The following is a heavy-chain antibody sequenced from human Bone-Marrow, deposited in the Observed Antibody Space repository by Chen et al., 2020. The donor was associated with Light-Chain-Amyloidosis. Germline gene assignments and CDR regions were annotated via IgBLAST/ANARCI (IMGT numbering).Heavy chain of an antibody. Sequence: EVPLEESGGGLVKPGGSLRLPCAASGITFSLYGMHWVRQAPGKGLEWVSAITGGGTSINDADSVRGRFTISGDNARNSLYLQMNSLRAEDTAVYYCARSPYSTVAPHYYGMDLWGQGITVTVSS. CDR2: ITGGGTSI. CDR3: ARSPYSTVAPHYYGMDL. J-gene: IGHJ6*02. V-gene: IGHV3-21*01. D-gene: IGHD6-13*01. CDR1: GITFSLYG.